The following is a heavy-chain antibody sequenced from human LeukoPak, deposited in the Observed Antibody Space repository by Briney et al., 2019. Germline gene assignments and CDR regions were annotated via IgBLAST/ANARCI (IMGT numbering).Heavy chain of an antibody. D-gene: IGHD1-26*01. Sequence: GGSLRLSCAASGFTLSDYYMSWIRQAPGKGLDWVSYISNSGSYTISADSVKGRFTISRDNAKNSLYLQMNSLRGEDTAVYYCARLKYGSPQYWGQGTLVTVSS. V-gene: IGHV3-11*06. CDR1: GFTLSDYY. CDR2: ISNSGSYT. J-gene: IGHJ1*01. CDR3: ARLKYGSPQY.